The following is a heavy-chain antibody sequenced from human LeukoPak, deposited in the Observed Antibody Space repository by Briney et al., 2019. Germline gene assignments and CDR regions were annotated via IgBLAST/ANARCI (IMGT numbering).Heavy chain of an antibody. Sequence: PSETLSLTCAVYGGSFSGYYWSWIRQPPGKGLEGIREINHSGSTNYNPSLKSRVTISVDTSKNQFSLKLSSVTAADTAVYYCARVTSMGSIDYWGQGTLVTVSS. J-gene: IGHJ4*02. D-gene: IGHD1-26*01. V-gene: IGHV4-34*01. CDR2: INHSGST. CDR1: GGSFSGYY. CDR3: ARVTSMGSIDY.